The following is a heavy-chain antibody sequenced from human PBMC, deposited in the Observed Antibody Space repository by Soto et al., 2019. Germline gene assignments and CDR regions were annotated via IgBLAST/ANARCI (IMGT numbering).Heavy chain of an antibody. V-gene: IGHV1-69*04. D-gene: IGHD3-3*01. CDR3: ARDKREKRTYYDFWSGYLDAFDI. Sequence: SVKVSCKASGGTFSSYTISWVRQAPGQGLEWMGRIIPILGIANYAQKFQGRVTITADKSTSTAYMELSSLRSEDTAVYYCARDKREKRTYYDFWSGYLDAFDIWGQGTMVTVSS. CDR2: IIPILGIA. J-gene: IGHJ3*02. CDR1: GGTFSSYT.